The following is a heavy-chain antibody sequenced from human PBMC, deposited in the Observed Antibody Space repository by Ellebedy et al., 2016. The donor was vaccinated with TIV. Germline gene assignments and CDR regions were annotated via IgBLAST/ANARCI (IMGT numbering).Heavy chain of an antibody. Sequence: GESLKISCAASGFTFSSYGMHWVRQAPGKGLEWVAVISYDGSNKYYADSVKGRFTISRDNSKNTLYLQMNSLRAEDTAVYYCARGAGSGPHYGMDVWGQGTTVTVSS. CDR2: ISYDGSNK. J-gene: IGHJ6*02. CDR3: ARGAGSGPHYGMDV. D-gene: IGHD2-15*01. CDR1: GFTFSSYG. V-gene: IGHV3-30*03.